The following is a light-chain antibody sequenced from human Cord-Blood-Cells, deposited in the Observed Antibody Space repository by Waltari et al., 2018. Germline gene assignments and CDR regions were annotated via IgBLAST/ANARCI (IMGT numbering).Light chain of an antibody. V-gene: IGLV2-11*01. CDR3: CSYAGSYTVV. CDR1: SSHVAGYHY. Sequence: QSALTQPRPVSGSPGQPVSISSTGTSSHVAGYHYVSWYHQHPGKAPKLMNYDDSKRPSGVPDRFSGSKSGNTASLTISGLQAEDEADYYCCSYAGSYTVVFGGGTKLTVL. J-gene: IGLJ2*01. CDR2: DDS.